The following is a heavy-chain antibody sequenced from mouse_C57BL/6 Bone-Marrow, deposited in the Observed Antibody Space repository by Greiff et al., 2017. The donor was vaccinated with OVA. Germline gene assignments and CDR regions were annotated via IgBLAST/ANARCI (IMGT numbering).Heavy chain of an antibody. J-gene: IGHJ2*01. Sequence: VMLVESGAELARPGASVKLSCKASGYTFTSYGISWVKQRTGQGLEWIGEIYPRSGNTYYNEKFKGKATLTADKSSSTAYMELRSLTSEDSAVYFCARGHYYGSLYYFDYWGQGTTLTVSS. CDR2: IYPRSGNT. CDR3: ARGHYYGSLYYFDY. CDR1: GYTFTSYG. D-gene: IGHD1-1*01. V-gene: IGHV1-81*01.